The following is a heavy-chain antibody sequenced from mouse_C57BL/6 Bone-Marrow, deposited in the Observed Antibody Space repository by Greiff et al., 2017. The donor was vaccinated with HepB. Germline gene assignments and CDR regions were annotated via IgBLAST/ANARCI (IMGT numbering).Heavy chain of an antibody. CDR3: TRDYGSSTGYFDY. V-gene: IGHV1-5*01. CDR2: IYPGNSDT. D-gene: IGHD1-1*01. CDR1: GYTFTSYW. Sequence: EVMLVESGTVLARPGASVKMSCKTSGYTFTSYWMHWVKQRPGQGLEWIGAIYPGNSDTSYNQKFKGKAKLTAVTSASTAYMALSSLTNEDSAVYYCTRDYGSSTGYFDYWGQGTTLTVSS. J-gene: IGHJ2*01.